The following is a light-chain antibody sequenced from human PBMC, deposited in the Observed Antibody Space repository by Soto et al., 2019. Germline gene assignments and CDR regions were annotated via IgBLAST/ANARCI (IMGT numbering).Light chain of an antibody. V-gene: IGKV3-20*01. Sequence: EIVLTHSPGTLSLSPWERATLSCSASQSVSNDFLAWYQQKPGQAPRLLIYGASTRATDVPDRFSGSGSGADFTLTISRLEPEDFAVYYCQQFSSYPLTFGGGAKVDIK. CDR2: GAS. J-gene: IGKJ4*01. CDR1: QSVSNDF. CDR3: QQFSSYPLT.